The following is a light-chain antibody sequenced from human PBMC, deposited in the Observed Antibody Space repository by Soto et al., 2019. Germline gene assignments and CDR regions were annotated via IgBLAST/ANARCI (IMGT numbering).Light chain of an antibody. CDR3: QHFGTSPPYT. CDR2: VAS. J-gene: IGKJ2*01. CDR1: QSISAKH. V-gene: IGKV3-20*01. Sequence: ELVLTQSPGFLASSPGNTAVFSCRAIQSISAKHLAWYQLRPGHSPSLLIYVASGRATGVPGRFSGSGSGTEFTLTISRLEPEDFVVYCCQHFGTSPPYTFGQGTKLEI.